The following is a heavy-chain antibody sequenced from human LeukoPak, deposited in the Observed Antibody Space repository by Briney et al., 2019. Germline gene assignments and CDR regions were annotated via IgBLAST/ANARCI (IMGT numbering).Heavy chain of an antibody. V-gene: IGHV3-48*03. D-gene: IGHD3-3*01. CDR2: ISSSGSTI. CDR3: ARAQPGYYDFWSGYQKYYYYGMDV. J-gene: IGHJ6*02. CDR1: GFTFSSYE. Sequence: GGSLRLSCAASGFTFSSYEMNWVRQAPGKGLEWVSYISSSGSTIYYADSVKGRFTISRDNAKNSLYLQMNSLRAEDTAVYYCARAQPGYYDFWSGYQKYYYYGMDVWGQGTTVTVSS.